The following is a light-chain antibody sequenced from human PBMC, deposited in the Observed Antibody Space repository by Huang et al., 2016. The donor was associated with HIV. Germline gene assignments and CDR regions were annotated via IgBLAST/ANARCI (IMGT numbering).Light chain of an antibody. CDR1: QSISSW. J-gene: IGKJ2*01. CDR3: QQYNSSPYT. CDR2: KSS. V-gene: IGKV1-5*03. Sequence: DIQMTQSPSTLSASVGDGVTITFRASQSISSWLAWYQQIPGKAPKLLIYKSSSLESEVPSRFSGSGSGTEFTLTISSLQPDDSATYYCQQYNSSPYTFGQGTKLEIK.